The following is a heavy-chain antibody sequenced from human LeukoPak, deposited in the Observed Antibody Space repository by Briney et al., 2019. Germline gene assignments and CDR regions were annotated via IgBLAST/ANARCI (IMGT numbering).Heavy chain of an antibody. CDR2: VYHSGST. J-gene: IGHJ6*03. Sequence: SETLSLTCPVSGYSITSGYYWVWIRQPPGKGLEWIGAVYHSGSTYYNPSLKSRVAISVDTSKNQLSLELNSVTAADTAVYFCARSGPYYYHYLDVWGKGTTVIVSS. V-gene: IGHV4-38-2*01. D-gene: IGHD3-10*01. CDR3: ARSGPYYYHYLDV. CDR1: GYSITSGYY.